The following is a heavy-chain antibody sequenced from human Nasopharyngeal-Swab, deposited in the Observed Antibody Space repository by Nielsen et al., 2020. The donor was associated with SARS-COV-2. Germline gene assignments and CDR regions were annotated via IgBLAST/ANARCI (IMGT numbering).Heavy chain of an antibody. CDR1: GGTVSSYA. J-gene: IGHJ6*02. V-gene: IGHV1-69*13. CDR3: ARVTAMAEGYYYGMDV. CDR2: IIPIFGTA. D-gene: IGHD5-18*01. Sequence: SVKVSCKASGGTVSSYAISWVRQAPGQGLEWMGGIIPIFGTANYAQKFQGRVTITADESTSTAYMELSSLRSEDTAVYSCARVTAMAEGYYYGMDVWGQGTTVTVSS.